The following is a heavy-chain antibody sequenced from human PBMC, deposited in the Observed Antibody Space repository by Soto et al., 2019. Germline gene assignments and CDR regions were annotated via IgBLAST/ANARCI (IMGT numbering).Heavy chain of an antibody. CDR3: ASRKSFYASGTDH. CDR2: IYYGGTT. D-gene: IGHD3-10*01. V-gene: IGHV4-30-4*01. Sequence: SETLSLTCTVSADSINSADYYWNWIRQTPGKGLEWIGHIYYGGTTDYNPSLKGRVTISSDTSKNQFSLRLTSVTAADTAIYYCASRKSFYASGTDHWGQGTLVTVSS. CDR1: ADSINSADYY. J-gene: IGHJ4*02.